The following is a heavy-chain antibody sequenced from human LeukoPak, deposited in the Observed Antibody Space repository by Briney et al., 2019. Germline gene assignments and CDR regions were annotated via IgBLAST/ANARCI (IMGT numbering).Heavy chain of an antibody. Sequence: PGGSLRLSCAASGFTVSSNYMSWVRQAPGKGLEWVSVIYSGGSTYYADSVKGRFTISRDNSKNTLYLQMNSLRAEDTAVYYCARTGVREYDYCDSSGYDFDYWGQGTLVTVSS. CDR1: GFTVSSNY. V-gene: IGHV3-53*01. CDR2: IYSGGST. D-gene: IGHD3-22*01. CDR3: ARTGVREYDYCDSSGYDFDY. J-gene: IGHJ4*02.